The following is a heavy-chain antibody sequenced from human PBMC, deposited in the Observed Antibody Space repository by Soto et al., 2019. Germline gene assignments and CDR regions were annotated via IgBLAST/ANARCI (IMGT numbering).Heavy chain of an antibody. Sequence: QVQLVQSGAEVKKPGASVKVSCKASGYTFTNYDINWVRQATGQGLEWMGKINPKSGSTGYPQKFQARVTMTRDSSISTAYMELSSLTSEETAVYYCARVYYDFWSGKLYYHGLDVWGQGTAVTVSS. V-gene: IGHV1-8*01. CDR2: INPKSGST. CDR3: ARVYYDFWSGKLYYHGLDV. CDR1: GYTFTNYD. J-gene: IGHJ6*02. D-gene: IGHD3-3*01.